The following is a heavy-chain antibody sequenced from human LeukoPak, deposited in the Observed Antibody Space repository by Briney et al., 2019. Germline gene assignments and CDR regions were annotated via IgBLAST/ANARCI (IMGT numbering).Heavy chain of an antibody. J-gene: IGHJ4*02. Sequence: GGSLRLFCAASGFTFSRYGMSWVRQAPGKGLEWVSAISGSGGSTYYADSVKGRFTISRDNSKNTLYLQMNSLRAEDTAVYYCAKGGRQWLTPYFDYWGQGTLVTVSS. D-gene: IGHD6-19*01. V-gene: IGHV3-23*01. CDR3: AKGGRQWLTPYFDY. CDR2: ISGSGGST. CDR1: GFTFSRYG.